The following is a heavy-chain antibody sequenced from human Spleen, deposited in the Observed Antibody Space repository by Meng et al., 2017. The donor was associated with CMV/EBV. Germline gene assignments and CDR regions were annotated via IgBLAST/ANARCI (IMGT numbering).Heavy chain of an antibody. V-gene: IGHV3-21*01. CDR3: ARGSRGSYYSPDY. D-gene: IGHD1-26*01. Sequence: ETLSLTCAASGFTFSSYSMNWVRQAPGKGLEWVSSISSSSSYIYYADSVKGRFTISRDNAKNSLYLQMNSLRAEDTAVYYCARGSRGSYYSPDYWGQGTLVTVSS. CDR1: GFTFSSYS. CDR2: ISSSSSYI. J-gene: IGHJ4*02.